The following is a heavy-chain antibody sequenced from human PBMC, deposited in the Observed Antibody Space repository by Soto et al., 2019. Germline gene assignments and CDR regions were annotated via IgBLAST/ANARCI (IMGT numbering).Heavy chain of an antibody. CDR3: AREKVATIGWFDP. Sequence: SETLSLTCAVSGGSISSGGYSWSWIRQPPGKGLEWIGYIYHSGSTYYNPSLKSRVTISVDRSKNQFSLKLSSVTAADTAVYYCAREKVATIGWFDPWGQGTLVTASS. CDR2: IYHSGST. CDR1: GGSISSGGYS. D-gene: IGHD5-12*01. V-gene: IGHV4-30-2*01. J-gene: IGHJ5*02.